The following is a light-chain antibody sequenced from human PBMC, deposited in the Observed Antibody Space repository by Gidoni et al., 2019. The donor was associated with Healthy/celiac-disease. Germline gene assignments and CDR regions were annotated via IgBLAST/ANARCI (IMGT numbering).Light chain of an antibody. V-gene: IGKV3-20*01. CDR1: QSVSSSY. CDR3: QPYGSSPQT. CDR2: GAS. J-gene: IGKJ1*01. Sequence: EIVLKQSPGTLSLSPGERATLSCRARQSVSSSYLAWYQQKPGQAPRLLIYGASSRATGIPDRFSGSGSGTDFTLTISRLEPEDFAVYYCQPYGSSPQTFGQGTKVEIK.